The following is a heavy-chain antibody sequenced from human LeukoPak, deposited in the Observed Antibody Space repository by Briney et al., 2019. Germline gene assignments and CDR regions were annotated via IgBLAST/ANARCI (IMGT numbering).Heavy chain of an antibody. D-gene: IGHD6-13*01. CDR3: ARESLDRAAAGIPFAYYYYGMDV. J-gene: IGHJ6*02. CDR2: INHSGST. CDR1: GGSFSGYY. Sequence: SETLSLTCAVYGGSFSGYYWSWIRQPPGKGLEWIGEINHSGSTNYNPSLKSRVTISVDTSKNQFSLQLNSVTPEDTAVYYCARESLDRAAAGIPFAYYYYGMDVWGQGTTVTVSS. V-gene: IGHV4-34*01.